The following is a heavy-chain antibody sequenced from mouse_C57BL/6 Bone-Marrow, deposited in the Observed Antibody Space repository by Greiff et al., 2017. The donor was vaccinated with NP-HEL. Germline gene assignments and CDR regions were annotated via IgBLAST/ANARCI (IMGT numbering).Heavy chain of an antibody. J-gene: IGHJ2*01. D-gene: IGHD6-5*01. V-gene: IGHV14-4*01. Sequence: VQLQQSGAELVRPGASVKLSCTASGFNIKDDYMHWVKQRPEQGLEWIGWIDPENGDTEYASKFQGKATITADPSSNTAYLQLSSLTSEDTAVYYCTTRPYDYFDYWGQGTTLTVSS. CDR1: GFNIKDDY. CDR2: IDPENGDT. CDR3: TTRPYDYFDY.